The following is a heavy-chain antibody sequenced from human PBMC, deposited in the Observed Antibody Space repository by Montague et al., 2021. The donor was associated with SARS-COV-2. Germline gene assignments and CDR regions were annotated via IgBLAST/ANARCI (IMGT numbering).Heavy chain of an antibody. D-gene: IGHD4-17*01. CDR2: IWYDGSNK. Sequence: SLRLSCAASGFTFSSYGMHWVRQAPGKGLEWVAVIWYDGSNKYYADSVKGRFTISRDNSKNTLYLQMNSLRAEDTAVYYRASDYGDYQNYYYYYGMDVWGQGTTVTVSS. V-gene: IGHV3-33*01. CDR1: GFTFSSYG. CDR3: ASDYGDYQNYYYYYGMDV. J-gene: IGHJ6*02.